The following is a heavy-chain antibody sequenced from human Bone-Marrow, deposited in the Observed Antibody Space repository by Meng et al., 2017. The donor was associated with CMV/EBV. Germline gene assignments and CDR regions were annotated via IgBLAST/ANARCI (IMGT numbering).Heavy chain of an antibody. CDR3: AGDNNWGYDY. CDR2: INPNSGGT. CDR1: GYTFTGYY. Sequence: ASVKVSCKASGYTFTGYYMHWVRQAPGQGLEWMGWINPNSGGTNYAQKFQGRVTMTRDTSISTAYMERSRLRSDAPAVYYGAGDNNWGYDYWGQGTLVTVSS. D-gene: IGHD7-27*01. V-gene: IGHV1-2*02. J-gene: IGHJ4*02.